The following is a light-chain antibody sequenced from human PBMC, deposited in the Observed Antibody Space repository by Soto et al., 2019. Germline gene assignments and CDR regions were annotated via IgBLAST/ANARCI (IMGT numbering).Light chain of an antibody. V-gene: IGKV1-33*01. J-gene: IGKJ4*01. Sequence: DIQLTQSPPSQSASVGDRVTITCQASQDINNYLNWYQQKPGKAPKLLIYDASTLETGVPSRFSSSGSGTDFTFTISSLQPEDFATYYCQQYDNLPLTFGGGTKVEIK. CDR1: QDINNY. CDR3: QQYDNLPLT. CDR2: DAS.